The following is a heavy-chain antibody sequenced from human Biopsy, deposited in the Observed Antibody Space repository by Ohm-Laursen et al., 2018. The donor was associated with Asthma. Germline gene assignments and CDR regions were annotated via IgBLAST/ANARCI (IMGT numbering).Heavy chain of an antibody. J-gene: IGHJ4*02. Sequence: SLRLSCAASGFAVSRDHMFWVRQAPGKGLEWVSVIYSGGTSHTADSVRGRFPISRDYSKNTLYLQMHSLRVEDTAVYYCARGDSSNWSHYYFDYWGQGTLVTVSS. CDR2: IYSGGTS. CDR3: ARGDSSNWSHYYFDY. CDR1: GFAVSRDH. D-gene: IGHD3-22*01. V-gene: IGHV3-53*01.